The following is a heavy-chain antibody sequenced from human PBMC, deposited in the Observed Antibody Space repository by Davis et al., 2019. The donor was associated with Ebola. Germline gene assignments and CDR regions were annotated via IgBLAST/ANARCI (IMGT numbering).Heavy chain of an antibody. J-gene: IGHJ4*02. V-gene: IGHV4-34*01. CDR2: INHSGTT. CDR1: GGSFSGYY. Sequence: SETLSLTCAVYGGSFSGYYWSWIRQPPGKGLEWIGEINHSGTTNYNPSLKSRVTISVDTSKNQFSLKLSSVTAADTAVYYCARDGEGYYESTSFWGQGTLVTVSS. D-gene: IGHD3-22*01. CDR3: ARDGEGYYESTSF.